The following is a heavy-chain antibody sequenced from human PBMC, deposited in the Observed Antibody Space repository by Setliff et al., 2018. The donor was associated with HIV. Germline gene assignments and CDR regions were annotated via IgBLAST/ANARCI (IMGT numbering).Heavy chain of an antibody. CDR3: ARDCSGGTCHSGGGCDTFDF. D-gene: IGHD2-15*01. CDR2: VYHTGMT. J-gene: IGHJ3*01. CDR1: GGSISTRDW. V-gene: IGHV4-4*02. Sequence: SETLSLTCAVSGGSISTRDWWTWVRQPPGKGLEWIGEVYHTGMTNYNPSLKSRAIMSADTSKNQFSLKLSSVTAADTAVYYCARDCSGGTCHSGGGCDTFDFWGQGTMVTVSS.